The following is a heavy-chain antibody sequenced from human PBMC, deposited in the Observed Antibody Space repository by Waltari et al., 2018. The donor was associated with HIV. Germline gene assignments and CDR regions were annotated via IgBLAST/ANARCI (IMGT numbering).Heavy chain of an antibody. CDR1: GFSFKSHA. CDR2: ISGSSSDT. D-gene: IGHD2-2*01. V-gene: IGHV3-23*01. Sequence: EIQLLESGGGSLQPGESLRLSCVGSGFSFKSHAMSWVRQAPGRGLEGVAAISGSSSDTFYADAGRGRFTISRDNSKDTLFLQLNSLGPEDTATYFCATSWGYCGSGRCYYPFEYWGQGTLVTVSS. J-gene: IGHJ4*02. CDR3: ATSWGYCGSGRCYYPFEY.